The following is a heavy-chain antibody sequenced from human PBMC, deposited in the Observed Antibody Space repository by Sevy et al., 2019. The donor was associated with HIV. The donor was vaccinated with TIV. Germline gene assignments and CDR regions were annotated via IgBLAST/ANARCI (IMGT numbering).Heavy chain of an antibody. CDR2: IYSGGST. Sequence: GGSLRLSCAASGFTVSSNYMSWVRQAPGKGLEWVSVIYSGGSTYYADSVKGRFTISRDNSKNTLYLQMNSLRAEDTAVYYWARYYYDSSGYGWFDPWGQGTLVTVSS. CDR1: GFTVSSNY. CDR3: ARYYYDSSGYGWFDP. J-gene: IGHJ5*02. D-gene: IGHD3-22*01. V-gene: IGHV3-53*01.